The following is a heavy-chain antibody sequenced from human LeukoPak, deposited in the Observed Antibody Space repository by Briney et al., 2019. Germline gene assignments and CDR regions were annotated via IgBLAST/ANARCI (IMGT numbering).Heavy chain of an antibody. CDR3: ARGQMHDIVVVTGT. CDR1: GGTFSSYA. V-gene: IGHV1-69*04. J-gene: IGHJ5*02. CDR2: IIPILGIA. Sequence: SVKVSCKASGGTFSSYAISWVRQAPGQGLEWMGRIIPILGIANYAQKFQGRVTITADKSTSTAYMELSSLRSGDTAVYYCARGQMHDIVVVTGTWGQGTLVTVSS. D-gene: IGHD2-21*02.